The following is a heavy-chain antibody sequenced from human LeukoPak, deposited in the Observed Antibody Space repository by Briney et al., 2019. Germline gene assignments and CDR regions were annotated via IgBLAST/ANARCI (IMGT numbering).Heavy chain of an antibody. D-gene: IGHD2-2*02. Sequence: KSSQTLSLTCAVSGGSISSGGYSWSWIRQPPGKGLEWIGYIYHSGSTYYNPSLKSRVTISVDTSKNQFSLKLSSVTAADTAVYYCARVGCSSTSCYTPYFDYWGQGTLVTVSS. J-gene: IGHJ4*02. CDR1: GGSISSGGYS. CDR3: ARVGCSSTSCYTPYFDY. CDR2: IYHSGST. V-gene: IGHV4-30-2*01.